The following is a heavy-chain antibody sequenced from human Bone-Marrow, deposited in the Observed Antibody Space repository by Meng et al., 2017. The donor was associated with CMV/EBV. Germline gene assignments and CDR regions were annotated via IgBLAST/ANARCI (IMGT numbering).Heavy chain of an antibody. Sequence: CTVSCGSISSRSDYWGWIRQPPGKGLEWIGTFYYSGSTYYHPSLKSRVTISIDTSKNQFSLKLTSVTAADTAVYFCARDLGARYFDLWGRGTLVTVSS. CDR1: CGSISSRSDY. J-gene: IGHJ2*01. V-gene: IGHV4-39*07. CDR2: FYYSGST. CDR3: ARDLGARYFDL. D-gene: IGHD3-16*01.